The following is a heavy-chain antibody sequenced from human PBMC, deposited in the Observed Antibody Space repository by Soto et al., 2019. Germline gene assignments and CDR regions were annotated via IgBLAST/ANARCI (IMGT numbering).Heavy chain of an antibody. CDR3: ARHNYGSGSTYFDY. CDR1: GGSISSYY. J-gene: IGHJ4*02. V-gene: IGHV4-59*08. D-gene: IGHD3-10*01. Sequence: SETLSLTCTVSGGSISSYYWSWIRQPPGKGLEWIGYIYYSGSTNYNPSLKSRVTISVHTSKNQFSLKLNSMTAADAAVYYCARHNYGSGSTYFDYWGQGTLVTVSS. CDR2: IYYSGST.